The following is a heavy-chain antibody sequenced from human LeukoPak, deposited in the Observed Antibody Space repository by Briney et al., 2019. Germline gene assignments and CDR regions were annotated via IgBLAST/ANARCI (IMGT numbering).Heavy chain of an antibody. CDR3: ARRDYAAWFDP. Sequence: PSETLSLTCSVSGDSITSGEYYWARLRQPPGKGLEWLGSVYYSGSIKYNPSLKGRVSISRDMSKNQFSLNLNSVNATDTAVYYCARRDYAAWFDPWGQGTLVTVSS. CDR1: GDSITSGEYY. CDR2: VYYSGSI. V-gene: IGHV4-39*07. D-gene: IGHD4/OR15-4a*01. J-gene: IGHJ5*02.